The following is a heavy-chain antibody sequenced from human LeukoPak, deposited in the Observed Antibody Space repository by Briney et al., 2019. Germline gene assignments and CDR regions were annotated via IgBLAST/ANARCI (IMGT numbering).Heavy chain of an antibody. J-gene: IGHJ6*03. Sequence: SETLSLTCAVSGYFISSGYYWSWLRQPPGKGLEWIGSIYYSGSTYYNPSLKSRVTISVDTSKNQFSLKLSSVTAADTAVYYCATNLPYYYYMDVWGKGTTVTISS. CDR2: IYYSGST. D-gene: IGHD1/OR15-1a*01. CDR3: ATNLPYYYYMDV. CDR1: GYFISSGYY. V-gene: IGHV4-38-2*01.